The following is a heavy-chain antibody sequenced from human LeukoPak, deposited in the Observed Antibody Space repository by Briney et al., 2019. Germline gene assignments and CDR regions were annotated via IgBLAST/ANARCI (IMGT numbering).Heavy chain of an antibody. CDR3: ARDGGVVTPFGLVYSYYMDV. CDR1: GHTFTSYY. CDR2: INPSGGST. V-gene: IGHV1-46*01. J-gene: IGHJ6*03. D-gene: IGHD4-23*01. Sequence: ASVKVSCKASGHTFTSYYMHWVRQAPGQGLEWMGIINPSGGSTSYAQKFQGRVTMTRDMSTSTVYMELSSLRSEDTAVYYCARDGGVVTPFGLVYSYYMDVWGKGTTVTVSS.